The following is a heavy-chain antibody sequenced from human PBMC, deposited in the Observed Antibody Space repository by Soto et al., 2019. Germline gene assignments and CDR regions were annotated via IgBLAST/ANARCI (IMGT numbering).Heavy chain of an antibody. V-gene: IGHV1-2*04. Sequence: ASVKVSCKASGYTFTGYYMHWVRQAPGQGLEWMGWINPNSGGTNYAQKFQGWVTMTRDTSISTAYMELSRLRSDDTAVYYCARAYGDEGYGMDVWGQGTTVTVS. CDR3: ARAYGDEGYGMDV. CDR2: INPNSGGT. J-gene: IGHJ6*02. D-gene: IGHD4-17*01. CDR1: GYTFTGYY.